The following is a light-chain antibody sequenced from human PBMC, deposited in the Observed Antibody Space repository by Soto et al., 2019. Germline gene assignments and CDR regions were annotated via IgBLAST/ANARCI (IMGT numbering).Light chain of an antibody. Sequence: QSVLTQPPSASGTPGQRVTISCSGSSCNIGSNTVNWYQQLPGTAPKLLIYSNNQRPSGVPDRFSGSKSGTSASLAISGLQSEDEADYYCAAWDDSLKGVVFGGGTKLTVL. CDR3: AAWDDSLKGVV. CDR2: SNN. CDR1: SCNIGSNT. J-gene: IGLJ2*01. V-gene: IGLV1-44*01.